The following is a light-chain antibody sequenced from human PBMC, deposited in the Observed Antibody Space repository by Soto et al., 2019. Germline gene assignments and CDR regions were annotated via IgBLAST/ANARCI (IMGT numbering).Light chain of an antibody. J-gene: IGKJ1*01. Sequence: EVVLTQSPDTLSLPPGETATLSCRASQSVDRYVAWYQQKLGQAPRLLIYDAYTRATGVGDRFTGSGSATDFTLTISRLEPEDFAVYYCQQYGSSPVTFGQGTKVDIK. V-gene: IGKV3-20*01. CDR1: QSVDRY. CDR3: QQYGSSPVT. CDR2: DAY.